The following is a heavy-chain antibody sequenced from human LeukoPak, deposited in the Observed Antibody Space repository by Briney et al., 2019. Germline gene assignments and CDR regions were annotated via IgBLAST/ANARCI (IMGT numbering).Heavy chain of an antibody. V-gene: IGHV3-23*01. CDR2: ISGSGGST. CDR1: GFTFSSYA. D-gene: IGHD2-8*02. CDR3: AKGRILVASRNWFDP. J-gene: IGHJ5*02. Sequence: PGGSLRLSCAAAGFTFSSYAMSWVRQAPGKGLEWVSAISGSGGSTYYADSVKGRFTISRDNSKNTLYLQMNSLRAEDTAVYYCAKGRILVASRNWFDPWGQGTLVTVSS.